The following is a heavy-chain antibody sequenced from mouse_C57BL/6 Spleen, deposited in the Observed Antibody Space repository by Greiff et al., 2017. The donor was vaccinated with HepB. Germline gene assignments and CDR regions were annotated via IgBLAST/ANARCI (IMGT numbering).Heavy chain of an antibody. Sequence: QVQLQQPGAELVRPGSSVKLSCKASGYTFTSYWMHWVKQRPIQGLEWIGNIDPSDSETHYNQKFKDKATLTVDKSSSTAYMQLSSLTSEDSAVYYCARYYYDYDGYFDYWGQGTTLSVSS. J-gene: IGHJ2*01. CDR2: IDPSDSET. CDR1: GYTFTSYW. CDR3: ARYYYDYDGYFDY. V-gene: IGHV1-52*01. D-gene: IGHD2-4*01.